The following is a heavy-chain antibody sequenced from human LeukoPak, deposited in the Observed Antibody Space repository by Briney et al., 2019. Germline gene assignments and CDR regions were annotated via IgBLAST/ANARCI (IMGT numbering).Heavy chain of an antibody. D-gene: IGHD6-13*01. Sequence: ASVKVSCKASGGTFSSYAISWVRQAPGQGLEWMGGIIPIFGTANYAQKFQGRVTITADESTSTAYMELSSLRSEDTAVCYCARGIAAAYHSYYFDYWGQGTLVTVSS. J-gene: IGHJ4*02. CDR3: ARGIAAAYHSYYFDY. V-gene: IGHV1-69*13. CDR2: IIPIFGTA. CDR1: GGTFSSYA.